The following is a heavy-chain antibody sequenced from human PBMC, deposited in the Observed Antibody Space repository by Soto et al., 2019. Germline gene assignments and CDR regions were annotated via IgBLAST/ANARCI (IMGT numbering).Heavy chain of an antibody. V-gene: IGHV6-1*01. CDR2: TYYRSKWYN. CDR3: ARAYSSGWSTYYYYMDV. CDR1: GDSVSSNSAA. D-gene: IGHD6-19*01. Sequence: HSQTLSLTCAISGDSVSSNSAAWNWIRQSPSRGLEWLGRTYYRSKWYNDYAVSVKSRITINPDTSKNQFSLQLNSVTPEDTAVYYCARAYSSGWSTYYYYMDVWGKGTTVTVS. J-gene: IGHJ6*03.